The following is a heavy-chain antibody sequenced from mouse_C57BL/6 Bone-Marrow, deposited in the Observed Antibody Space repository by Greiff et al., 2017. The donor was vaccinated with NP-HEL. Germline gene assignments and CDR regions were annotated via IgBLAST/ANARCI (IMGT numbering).Heavy chain of an antibody. Sequence: VQLQQSGPVLVKPGASVKMSCKASGYTFTDYYMNWVKQSHGKSLEWIGVINPYNGGTSYNQKFKGKATLTVDKSSSTAYMELNSLTSEDSAVYYCARSSYYGSSYGCPWFAYWGQGTLVTVSA. CDR2: INPYNGGT. CDR1: GYTFTDYY. V-gene: IGHV1-19*01. D-gene: IGHD1-1*01. CDR3: ARSSYYGSSYGCPWFAY. J-gene: IGHJ3*01.